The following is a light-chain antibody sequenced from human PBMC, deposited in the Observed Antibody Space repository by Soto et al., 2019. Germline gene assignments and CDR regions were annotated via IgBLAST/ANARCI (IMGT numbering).Light chain of an antibody. CDR3: QQYNNWPPGRT. J-gene: IGKJ1*01. CDR1: ESVSSN. V-gene: IGKV3-15*01. CDR2: DAS. Sequence: EIVITQSPVTLSLSPGERATLSCRASESVSSNLAWYQQKPGQPPRLLIYDASTRATGIPARFSGSGSGTEFTLTISSLQSEDFAVYYCQQYNNWPPGRTFGQGTKVEIK.